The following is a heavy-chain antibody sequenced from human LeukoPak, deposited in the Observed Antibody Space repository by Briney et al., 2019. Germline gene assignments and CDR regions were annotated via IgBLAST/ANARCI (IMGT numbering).Heavy chain of an antibody. CDR2: IYYTGMT. Sequence: PSETLSLTCTVPDGSISNYLWSWIRQPPGKGLEWIGYIYYTGMTNSNPSLKSRVTISMDTSKNQFSLNLRSVTAADTAIYYCARHGRMVIMSKFSTGIDQWGQGTLVTVSS. D-gene: IGHD2-8*01. CDR1: DGSISNYL. CDR3: ARHGRMVIMSKFSTGIDQ. J-gene: IGHJ4*02. V-gene: IGHV4-59*08.